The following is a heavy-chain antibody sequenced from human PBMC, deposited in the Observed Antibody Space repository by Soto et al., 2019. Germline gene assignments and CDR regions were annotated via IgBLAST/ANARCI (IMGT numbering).Heavy chain of an antibody. D-gene: IGHD4-17*01. Sequence: EVQLVESGGGLIQPGGSLRLSCAASGFTVSRNYMNWVRQAPGKGLEWLSIIHSGGDTYYADSVKGRFTISRDNSLNTLYLRMNSLRVEDTAVYYWAGDPFGVNPGEDYWGQGTLVTVSS. CDR3: AGDPFGVNPGEDY. CDR2: IHSGGDT. CDR1: GFTVSRNY. J-gene: IGHJ4*02. V-gene: IGHV3-53*01.